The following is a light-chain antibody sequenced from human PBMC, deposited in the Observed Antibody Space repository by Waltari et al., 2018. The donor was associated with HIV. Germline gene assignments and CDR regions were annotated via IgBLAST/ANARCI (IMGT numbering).Light chain of an antibody. CDR1: SSDVGSYNL. V-gene: IGLV2-23*02. Sequence: QSALTQPASVFGSPGQTITISCTGTSSDVGSYNLVSWYQQPPGKAPKRMIYEVSKRPSGVSNRFSGSKSGNTASLTISGLQAEDEADYYCCSYAGSSTSLYVFGTGTKVTVL. CDR3: CSYAGSSTSLYV. J-gene: IGLJ1*01. CDR2: EVS.